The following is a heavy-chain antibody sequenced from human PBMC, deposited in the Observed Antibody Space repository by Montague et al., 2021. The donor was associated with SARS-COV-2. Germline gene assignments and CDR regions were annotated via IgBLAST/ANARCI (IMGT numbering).Heavy chain of an antibody. CDR2: IYYSGST. CDR3: ARVFPRWLQFDPYFDY. J-gene: IGHJ4*02. CDR1: GGSISSYY. D-gene: IGHD5-24*01. V-gene: IGHV4-59*01. Sequence: SETLSPTCTVSGGSISSYYWSWIRQPPGKGLEWIGYIYYSGSTSYNPSLKIRVTISVDTSKNQFSLKLSSVTAADTAVYYCARVFPRWLQFDPYFDYWGQGTLVTVSS.